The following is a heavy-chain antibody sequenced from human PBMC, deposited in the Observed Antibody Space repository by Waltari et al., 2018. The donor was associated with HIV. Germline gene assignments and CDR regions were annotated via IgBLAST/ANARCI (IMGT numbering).Heavy chain of an antibody. CDR3: ARFIPLGYCSGGSCPLNAFDI. CDR2: IYTSGST. D-gene: IGHD2-15*01. CDR1: GGSISSGSYY. J-gene: IGHJ3*02. V-gene: IGHV4-61*02. Sequence: QVQLQESGPGLVKPSQTLSLTCTVSGGSISSGSYYWSWIRQPAGKGVEWIGRIYTSGSTNYNPSLKSRVTISIDTSKNQFSLKLTSVTAADTAVYYCARFIPLGYCSGGSCPLNAFDIWGQGTLFTVSS.